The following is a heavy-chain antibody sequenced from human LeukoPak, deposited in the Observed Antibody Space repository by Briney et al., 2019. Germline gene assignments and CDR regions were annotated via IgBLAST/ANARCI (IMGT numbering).Heavy chain of an antibody. V-gene: IGHV4-38-2*02. CDR3: ARGKSRGSHIDY. Sequence: SETLSLTCTVSGYSISSGYYWGWIRQPPGKWLGWIGSIYESGSTYYNPSLKSRVTISVDTSKNQFSLRMNSVTAADTAVYYCARGKSRGSHIDYWGQGTLVTVSS. J-gene: IGHJ4*02. CDR1: GYSISSGYY. CDR2: IYESGST. D-gene: IGHD1-26*01.